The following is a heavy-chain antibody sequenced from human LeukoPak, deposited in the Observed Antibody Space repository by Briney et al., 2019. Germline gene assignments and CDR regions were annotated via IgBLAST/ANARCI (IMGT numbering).Heavy chain of an antibody. Sequence: SHTLSLTCAISGHSVSSNSAAWKWIRPSPSRALEWLGRTYYRSKWYNDYAVSVKSRITINPDTSKNQFSLQLNSVTPEDTAVYYCAREAGYSGYDLDYWGQGTLVTVSS. J-gene: IGHJ4*02. CDR3: AREAGYSGYDLDY. CDR1: GHSVSSNSAA. D-gene: IGHD5-12*01. CDR2: TYYRSKWYN. V-gene: IGHV6-1*01.